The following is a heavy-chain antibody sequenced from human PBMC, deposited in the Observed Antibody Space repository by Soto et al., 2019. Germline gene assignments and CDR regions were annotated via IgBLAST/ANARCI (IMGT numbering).Heavy chain of an antibody. Sequence: GGSLRLSCAASGFTFSSYWMSWVRQAPGKGLEWVANIKQDGSEKYYVDSVKGRFTISRDNAKNSLYLQMSSLRAEDTAVYYCASLRGTRSGIAAAGTYYYYYGMDVWGQGTTVTVSS. CDR1: GFTFSSYW. V-gene: IGHV3-7*03. CDR2: IKQDGSEK. D-gene: IGHD6-13*01. J-gene: IGHJ6*02. CDR3: ASLRGTRSGIAAAGTYYYYYGMDV.